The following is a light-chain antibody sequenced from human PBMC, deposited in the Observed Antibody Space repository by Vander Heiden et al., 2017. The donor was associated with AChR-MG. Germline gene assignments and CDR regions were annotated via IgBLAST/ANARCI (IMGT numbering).Light chain of an antibody. CDR1: KLRDKH. J-gene: IGLJ2*01. V-gene: IGLV3-1*01. CDR2: QDN. CDR3: QAWDNSSVV. Sequence: SYDLTQPPSVSVPPGQTASITCPGAKLRDKHVSRYQPQPRQSPALVVGQDNKRPPGIPDRVAGCNSGNTATLTISGTQTMDEADYYCQAWDNSSVVVGGGTKLTGL.